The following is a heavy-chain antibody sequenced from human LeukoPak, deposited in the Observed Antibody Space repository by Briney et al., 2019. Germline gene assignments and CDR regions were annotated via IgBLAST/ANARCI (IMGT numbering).Heavy chain of an antibody. V-gene: IGHV3-49*04. D-gene: IGHD5-12*01. CDR2: IRSKAYGGTT. J-gene: IGHJ6*02. CDR3: ARGPIHLWLHNGMDV. CDR1: GFILGDHA. Sequence: GGSLRLSCTASGFILGDHAMSWVRQAPGKGLEWVGFIRSKAYGGTTEYAASVKGRFTISRDDSEGLAYLQMNSLRIDDTAVYYCARGPIHLWLHNGMDVWGQGTTVIVFS.